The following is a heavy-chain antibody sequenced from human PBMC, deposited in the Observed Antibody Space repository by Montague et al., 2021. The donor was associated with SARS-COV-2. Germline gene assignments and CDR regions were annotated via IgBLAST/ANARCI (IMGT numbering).Heavy chain of an antibody. Sequence: ETLSLTCTVSGGSINDHYRSWIRQSPGKGLEWIGYISSNGKTNYNPSLKSRVTLSADASRNEFSLKLDSVTAADTAVYFYARRGYYDSAGYHWHLDLWGRGMLVTVSS. V-gene: IGHV4-4*09. CDR2: ISSNGKT. D-gene: IGHD3-22*01. CDR1: GGSINDHY. J-gene: IGHJ2*01. CDR3: ARRGYYDSAGYHWHLDL.